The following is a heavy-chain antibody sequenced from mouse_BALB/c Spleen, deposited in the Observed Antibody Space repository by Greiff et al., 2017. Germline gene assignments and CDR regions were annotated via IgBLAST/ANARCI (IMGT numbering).Heavy chain of an antibody. D-gene: IGHD2-4*01. J-gene: IGHJ3*01. V-gene: IGHV5-6-4*01. CDR2: ISSGGSYT. Sequence: EVMLVESGGGLVKPGGSLKLSCAASGYTFSSYTMSWVRQTPEERLEWVATISSGGSYTYYPDSVKGRFTISRDTAKNTLYLQMSSLKSEDTAMYYCTREITPFAYWGQGTLVTVSA. CDR3: TREITPFAY. CDR1: GYTFSSYT.